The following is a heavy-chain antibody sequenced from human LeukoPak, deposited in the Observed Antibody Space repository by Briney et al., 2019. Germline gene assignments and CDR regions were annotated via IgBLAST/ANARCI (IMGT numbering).Heavy chain of an antibody. J-gene: IGHJ6*02. CDR2: IYYSGST. CDR1: GGSISSYY. CDR3: ARHSRLAGPLSPIAGLAGSSMDV. V-gene: IGHV4-59*08. Sequence: SETLSLTCTVSGGSISSYYWSWIRQSPGKGLEWIGYIYYSGSTNYNPSLKSRVTISVDTSKNQCSLKLSSVTAADTAVYYCARHSRLAGPLSPIAGLAGSSMDVWGQGTTVTVSS. D-gene: IGHD6-13*01.